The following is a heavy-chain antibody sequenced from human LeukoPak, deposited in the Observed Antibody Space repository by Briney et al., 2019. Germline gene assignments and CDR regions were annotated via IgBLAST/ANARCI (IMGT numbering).Heavy chain of an antibody. CDR3: ARGLDSSGSFRPYDAFDV. Sequence: ASVKVSCKASGYTFISYNINWLRQVPGQGLEWMGWMNPNSGNTDYAQKFQGRVTMTRNTSISTAYMELSSLRSEDTAVYYCARGLDSSGSFRPYDAFDVWGQGTMVTVSS. J-gene: IGHJ3*01. D-gene: IGHD1-26*01. CDR2: MNPNSGNT. V-gene: IGHV1-8*01. CDR1: GYTFISYN.